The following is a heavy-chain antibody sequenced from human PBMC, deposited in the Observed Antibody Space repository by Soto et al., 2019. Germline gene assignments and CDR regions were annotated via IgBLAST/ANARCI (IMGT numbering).Heavy chain of an antibody. V-gene: IGHV4-39*01. CDR1: GGSICSSSYF. CDR2: IYYSGST. CDR3: ARHPSSFWFDP. Sequence: SEMLSLTCTVSGGSICSSSYFWGWIRQPPGKGLEWIGSIYYSGSTYSNSPLKSRVTLSVDISKNQFSPKLSSVTAADTALYYCARHPSSFWFDPCGQGTLVTGS. J-gene: IGHJ5*02. D-gene: IGHD2-15*01.